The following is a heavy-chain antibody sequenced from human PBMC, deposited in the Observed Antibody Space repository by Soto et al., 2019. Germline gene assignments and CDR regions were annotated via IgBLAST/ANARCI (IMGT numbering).Heavy chain of an antibody. CDR3: ARVPAGDILTGYSPRPSAFDI. Sequence: PSETLSLTCAVYGGSFSGYYWSWIRQPPGKGLEMIGEINHSGSTNYNPSLKSRVTISVDTSKNQFSLKLSSVTAADTAVYYCARVPAGDILTGYSPRPSAFDIWGQGTMVTVSS. J-gene: IGHJ3*02. CDR2: INHSGST. D-gene: IGHD3-9*01. V-gene: IGHV4-34*01. CDR1: GGSFSGYY.